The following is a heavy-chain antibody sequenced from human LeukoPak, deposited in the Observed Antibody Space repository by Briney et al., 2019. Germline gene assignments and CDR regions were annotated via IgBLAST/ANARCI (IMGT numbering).Heavy chain of an antibody. Sequence: ASVKVSCKASGYTFTSYGISWVRQAPGQELEWMGWISAYNGNTNYAQKLQGRVTMTTDTSTSTAYMELRSLRSDDTAVYYCARDSRGGIAAADRDYWGQGTLVTVSS. CDR1: GYTFTSYG. CDR3: ARDSRGGIAAADRDY. J-gene: IGHJ4*02. CDR2: ISAYNGNT. V-gene: IGHV1-18*01. D-gene: IGHD6-13*01.